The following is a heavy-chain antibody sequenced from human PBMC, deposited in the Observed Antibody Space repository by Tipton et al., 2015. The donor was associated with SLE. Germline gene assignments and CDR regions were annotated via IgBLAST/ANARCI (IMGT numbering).Heavy chain of an antibody. D-gene: IGHD1-26*01. CDR3: ARGGSIVGARFDP. V-gene: IGHV5-51*01. J-gene: IGHJ5*02. Sequence: VQLVQSGAEVKKPGESLKISCQGSGFSFTSYYIAWVRQMPGKGLEWLGTIYSGDSDTRYNPSFQGQVTISADKSISTAYLQWSSLKASDTAMYYCARGGSIVGARFDPWGQGTLVTVSS. CDR1: GFSFTSYY. CDR2: IYSGDSDT.